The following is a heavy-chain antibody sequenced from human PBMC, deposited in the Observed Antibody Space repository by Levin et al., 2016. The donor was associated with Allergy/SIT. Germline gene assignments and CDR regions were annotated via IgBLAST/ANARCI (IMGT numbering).Heavy chain of an antibody. CDR2: ISYDGSNK. CDR3: AKQYYDILTGGKVFDY. D-gene: IGHD3-9*01. V-gene: IGHV3-30*18. Sequence: WIRQPPGKGLEWVAVISYDGSNKYYADSVKGRFTISRDNSKNTLYLQMNSLRAEDTAVYYCAKQYYDILTGGKVFDYWGQGTLVTVSS. J-gene: IGHJ4*02.